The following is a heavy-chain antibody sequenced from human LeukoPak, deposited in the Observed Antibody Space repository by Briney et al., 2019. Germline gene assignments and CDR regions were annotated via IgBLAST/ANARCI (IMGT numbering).Heavy chain of an antibody. D-gene: IGHD3-22*01. CDR2: IYYTGRT. CDR1: GGSISSYY. Sequence: SETLTLTCTVSGGSISSYYWSWIRQPPGKGLEWIGYIYYTGRTNYNPSLMSRVTISVDTSKNQFSLKLSSVTAADTAVCFCARTNTRTYYYDSSAYYPFDYWGQGTLVTVSS. CDR3: ARTNTRTYYYDSSAYYPFDY. V-gene: IGHV4-59*01. J-gene: IGHJ4*02.